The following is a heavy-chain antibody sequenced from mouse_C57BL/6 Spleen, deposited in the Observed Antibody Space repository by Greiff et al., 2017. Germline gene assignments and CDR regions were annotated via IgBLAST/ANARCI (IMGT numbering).Heavy chain of an antibody. CDR2: INPSNGGT. D-gene: IGHD2-3*01. CDR1: GYTFTSYW. V-gene: IGHV1-53*01. Sequence: QVQLQQPGTELVKPGASVKLSCKASGYTFTSYWMHWVKQRPGQGLEWIGNINPSNGGTNYNEKFKSKATLTVDKASSTAYRQLSSLTSEDSAVYYSARSGGLLKAMDYWGQGTSVTVSS. J-gene: IGHJ4*01. CDR3: ARSGGLLKAMDY.